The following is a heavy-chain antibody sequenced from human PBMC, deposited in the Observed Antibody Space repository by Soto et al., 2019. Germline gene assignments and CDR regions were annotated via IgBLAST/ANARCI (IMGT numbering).Heavy chain of an antibody. D-gene: IGHD2-2*01. CDR1: GFTFRNYA. CDR3: AKDLCSSSSCYYNYGMDV. CDR2: ISYDGSNK. V-gene: IGHV3-30*18. Sequence: GGSLRLSCAASGFTFRNYAMYWVRQAPGKGLEWVAVISYDGSNKYYADSVKGRFTISRDNSKNTLYLQMNSLRAEDTAVYYGAKDLCSSSSCYYNYGMDVWGQGTTGTVSS. J-gene: IGHJ6*02.